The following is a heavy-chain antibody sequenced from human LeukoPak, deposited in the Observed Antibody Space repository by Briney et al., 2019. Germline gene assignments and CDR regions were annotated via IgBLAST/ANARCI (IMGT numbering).Heavy chain of an antibody. CDR3: AKSAGHCSNGICFTDYYMDV. CDR1: GYSFTERY. Sequence: ASVKVSCKASGYSFTERYIYWVRQAPGQGLEWVGRINCNSGDANSAQKFQGRVTMTRDTSVSTAYMDLSSVTSDDTAVYFCAKSAGHCSNGICFTDYYMDVWGRGTTVTVSS. CDR2: INCNSGDA. J-gene: IGHJ6*03. V-gene: IGHV1-2*02. D-gene: IGHD2-8*01.